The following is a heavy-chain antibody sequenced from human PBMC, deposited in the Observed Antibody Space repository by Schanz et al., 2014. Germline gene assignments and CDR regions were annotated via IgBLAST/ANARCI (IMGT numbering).Heavy chain of an antibody. J-gene: IGHJ4*02. CDR3: AKEKEEVAADGSFFDY. Sequence: EVQLLESGGGLVQPGGSLRISCAASGFTFSGYAMSWVRQAPGKGLEWVSSIVGGGGRTYYADSVKGRFTISRDNSMNTLHLQMDGLRVEDTAVYYCAKEKEEVAADGSFFDYWGQGTLVTVSS. D-gene: IGHD6-13*01. V-gene: IGHV3-23*01. CDR1: GFTFSGYA. CDR2: IVGGGGRT.